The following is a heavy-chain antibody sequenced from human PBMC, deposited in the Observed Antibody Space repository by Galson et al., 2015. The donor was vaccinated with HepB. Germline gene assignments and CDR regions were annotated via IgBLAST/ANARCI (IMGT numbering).Heavy chain of an antibody. CDR2: ISSSGGYI. V-gene: IGHV3-21*01. CDR1: GFFFSSFS. D-gene: IGHD6-19*01. J-gene: IGHJ4*02. Sequence: LRLSCAASGFFFSSFSMNWVRQAPGKGLEWVSSISSSGGYIYYADSMKGRFTISRDNSKNTLYLQMNSLRADDTAVYYCARGGNGWRVFDNWGQGTLVTVSS. CDR3: ARGGNGWRVFDN.